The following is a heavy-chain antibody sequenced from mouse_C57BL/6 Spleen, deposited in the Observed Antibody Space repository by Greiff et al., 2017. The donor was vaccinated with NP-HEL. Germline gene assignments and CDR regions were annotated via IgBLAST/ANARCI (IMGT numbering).Heavy chain of an antibody. CDR1: GYTFTDYY. J-gene: IGHJ2*01. Sequence: EVQLQQSGPELVKPGASVKISCKASGYTFTDYYMNWVKQSHGKSLEWIGDINPNNGGTSYNQKFKGKATLTVDKSSSTAYMELRSLTSEDSAVYYCARADYLHYFDYWGQGTTLTVSS. D-gene: IGHD5-5*01. CDR2: INPNNGGT. V-gene: IGHV1-26*01. CDR3: ARADYLHYFDY.